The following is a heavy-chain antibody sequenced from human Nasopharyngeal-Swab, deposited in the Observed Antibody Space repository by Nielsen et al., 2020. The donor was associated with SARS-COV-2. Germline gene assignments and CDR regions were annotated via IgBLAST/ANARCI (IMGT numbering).Heavy chain of an antibody. Sequence: GESLKISCEGSGYSFSNYWISWVRQVPGKGLEWMGKVDPSDSYTDYSPSVRGHVTISVDRSISTAYLQWSSLKASDTAMYYCARQYQNYFGSGDYHGAFDIWGQGTMVTVSS. CDR2: VDPSDSYT. D-gene: IGHD3-10*01. J-gene: IGHJ3*02. CDR3: ARQYQNYFGSGDYHGAFDI. V-gene: IGHV5-10-1*01. CDR1: GYSFSNYW.